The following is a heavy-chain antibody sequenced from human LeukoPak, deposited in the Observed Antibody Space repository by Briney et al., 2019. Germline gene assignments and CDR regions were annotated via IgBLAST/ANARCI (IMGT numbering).Heavy chain of an antibody. V-gene: IGHV3-23*01. CDR3: VRRSRDGYNSPLDN. Sequence: GGSLRLSCAASGFTFSSYAMSWVRQAPGKGLEWVSQISGSGGETYYADSVQGRFTISKDNSENRLYLQMNSLRAEDTAVYYCVRRSRDGYNSPLDNWGQGTLVTVSS. D-gene: IGHD5-24*01. CDR2: ISGSGGET. CDR1: GFTFSSYA. J-gene: IGHJ4*01.